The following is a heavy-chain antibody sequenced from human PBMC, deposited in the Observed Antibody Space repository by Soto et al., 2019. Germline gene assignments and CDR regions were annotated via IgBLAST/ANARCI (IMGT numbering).Heavy chain of an antibody. CDR2: ISGSGGST. CDR1: GFTFTNYG. D-gene: IGHD1-1*01. Sequence: PGGSLRLSCAASGFTFTNYGMHWVRQAPGKGLEWVSAISGSGGSTYYADSVKGRFTISRDNSKNTLYLQMNSLRAEDTAVYYCAKRRSVKTTGTDLRVYWGQGTLVTVSS. V-gene: IGHV3-23*01. J-gene: IGHJ4*02. CDR3: AKRRSVKTTGTDLRVY.